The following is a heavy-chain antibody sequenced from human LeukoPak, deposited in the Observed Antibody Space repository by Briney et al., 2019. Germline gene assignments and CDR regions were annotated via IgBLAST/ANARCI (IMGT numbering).Heavy chain of an antibody. Sequence: PSETLSLTSTVSGYSISSGYYWGWIRQPPGKGLEWIGSIYHSGSTYYNPSLKSRVTISVDTSKNQFSLKLSSVTAADTAVYYCARDKEIAAAPNWFDPWGQGTLVTVSS. J-gene: IGHJ5*02. CDR3: ARDKEIAAAPNWFDP. CDR2: IYHSGST. CDR1: GYSISSGYY. D-gene: IGHD6-13*01. V-gene: IGHV4-38-2*02.